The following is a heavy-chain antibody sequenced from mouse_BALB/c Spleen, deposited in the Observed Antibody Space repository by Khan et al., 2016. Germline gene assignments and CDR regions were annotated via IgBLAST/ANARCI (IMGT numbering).Heavy chain of an antibody. V-gene: IGHV1S81*02. Sequence: QVQLKQSGAELVKPGASVKLSCKASGYTFTSYYMYWVKQRPGQGLEWIGGINPSNGGTNFNEKFKNKATLTVDKSSSTAYMQLSSLTSEDSAVSYCTRGGGSSLYWYFDVWGAGTTVTVSS. CDR2: INPSNGGT. D-gene: IGHD1-1*01. CDR1: GYTFTSYY. CDR3: TRGGGSSLYWYFDV. J-gene: IGHJ1*01.